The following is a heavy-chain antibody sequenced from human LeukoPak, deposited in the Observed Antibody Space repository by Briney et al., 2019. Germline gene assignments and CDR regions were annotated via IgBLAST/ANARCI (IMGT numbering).Heavy chain of an antibody. CDR3: AKAHDVILTGYYNFDY. CDR1: GFTFSSYA. CDR2: ISGSGGST. Sequence: TGGSLRLSCAASGFTFSSYAMSWVRQAPGKGLEWVSAISGSGGSTYYADSVKGRFTISRDNSKNTLYLQVNSLRAEDTAVYYCAKAHDVILTGYYNFDYWGQGTLVTVSS. D-gene: IGHD3-9*01. V-gene: IGHV3-23*01. J-gene: IGHJ4*02.